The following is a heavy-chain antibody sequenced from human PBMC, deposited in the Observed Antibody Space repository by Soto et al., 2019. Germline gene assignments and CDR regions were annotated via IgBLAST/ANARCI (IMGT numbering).Heavy chain of an antibody. Sequence: QVQLVQSGAEVKKPGSSVKVSCKASGGTFSSYTISWVRQAPGQGLEWMGRIIPILGIAKYAQKFQGRVTITADKSTSTAYMELSSLRSEDTAVYYCARVIAVAGKGGDYWGQGTLVTVSS. D-gene: IGHD6-19*01. CDR1: GGTFSSYT. CDR2: IIPILGIA. V-gene: IGHV1-69*02. CDR3: ARVIAVAGKGGDY. J-gene: IGHJ4*02.